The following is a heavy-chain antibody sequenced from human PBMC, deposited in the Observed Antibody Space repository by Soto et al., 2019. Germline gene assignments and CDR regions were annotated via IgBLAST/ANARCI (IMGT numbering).Heavy chain of an antibody. J-gene: IGHJ4*02. V-gene: IGHV3-23*01. CDR2: FSGSGTT. Sequence: DVQLLESGGGLGQPGGSLRLSCAASGFTFSGHSMSWVRQAPGKGLEWVSTFSGSGTTYYADSVKGRFTISRDDSKKTLYLQMNSLRVEDTAIYYCAKLTQYWGQGTLVTVSP. CDR3: AKLTQY. D-gene: IGHD3-16*01. CDR1: GFTFSGHS.